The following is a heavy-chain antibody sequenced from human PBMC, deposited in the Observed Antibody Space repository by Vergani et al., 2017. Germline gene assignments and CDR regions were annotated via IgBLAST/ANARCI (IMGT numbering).Heavy chain of an antibody. V-gene: IGHV4-4*07. CDR2: IYTSGST. D-gene: IGHD6-6*01. Sequence: QVQLQESGPGLVKPSETLTLICDVSDSSIMTNPYWGWFRQSPGKGLEWIGRIYTSGSTNYNPSLKSRVTMSVETSKNQFSLKLSSVTAADTAVYYCARGRIAAPRVYYYMDVWGKGTTVTVSS. J-gene: IGHJ6*03. CDR1: DSSIMTNPY. CDR3: ARGRIAAPRVYYYMDV.